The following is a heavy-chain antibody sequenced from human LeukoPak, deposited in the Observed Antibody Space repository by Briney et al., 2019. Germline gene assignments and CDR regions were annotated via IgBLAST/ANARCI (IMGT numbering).Heavy chain of an antibody. Sequence: PSETLSLTCTVPGGSISSYYWSWIRQPPGKGLEWIGYIYTSGSTNYNPSLKSRVTISVDTSKNQFSLKLSSVTAADTAVYYCARQVGATTSRWFDPWGQGTLVTVSS. D-gene: IGHD1-26*01. V-gene: IGHV4-4*09. CDR3: ARQVGATTSRWFDP. J-gene: IGHJ5*02. CDR2: IYTSGST. CDR1: GGSISSYY.